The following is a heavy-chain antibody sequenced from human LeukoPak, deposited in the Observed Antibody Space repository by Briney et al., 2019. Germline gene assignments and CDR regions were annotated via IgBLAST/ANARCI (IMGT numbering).Heavy chain of an antibody. CDR3: TRHEISYFDY. CDR2: IKQDGSEK. V-gene: IGHV3-7*01. D-gene: IGHD3-3*02. Sequence: GGSLRLSCVASGFTFSSYWMSWVRQTPGEGLEWVGNIKQDGSEKYYVDSVKGRFTISRDNAKNSLYLQMNSLRAEDTAVYYCTRHEISYFDYWGQGTLVTVSS. CDR1: GFTFSSYW. J-gene: IGHJ4*02.